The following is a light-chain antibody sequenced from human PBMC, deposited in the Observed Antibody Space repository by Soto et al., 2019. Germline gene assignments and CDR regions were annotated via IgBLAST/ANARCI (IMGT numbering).Light chain of an antibody. CDR2: DAS. V-gene: IGKV1-5*01. J-gene: IGKJ1*01. CDR1: QSITIW. CDR3: QHYNIYSWT. Sequence: DIQMTQSPSTLSASVGDRVTITCRASQSITIWLAWYQQKPGKAPKLLIFDASSLESGVPSRFSGSGSGTEFTLTISSLQPDDFATYYCQHYNIYSWTFGQGTQVEIK.